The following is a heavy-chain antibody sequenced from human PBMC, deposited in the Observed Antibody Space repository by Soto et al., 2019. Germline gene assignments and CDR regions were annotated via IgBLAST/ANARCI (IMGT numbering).Heavy chain of an antibody. CDR3: ANLLDYMDY. CDR1: GFTFSSYG. V-gene: IGHV3-30*18. J-gene: IGHJ4*02. CDR2: ISYDGSNK. Sequence: QVQLVESGGGVVQPGRSLRLSCAASGFTFSSYGMHWVRQAPGKGLEWVAVISYDGSNKYYADSVKGRFTISRDNSKNTLYMPMNSLRAADTDVYYCANLLDYMDYWGQGTLVTVSS.